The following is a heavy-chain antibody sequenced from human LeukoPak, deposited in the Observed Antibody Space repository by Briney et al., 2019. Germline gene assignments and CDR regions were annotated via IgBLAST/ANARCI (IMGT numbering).Heavy chain of an antibody. V-gene: IGHV3-21*04. CDR2: ISSSSSYI. D-gene: IGHD4-17*01. J-gene: IGHJ3*01. CDR3: AKELTSVTTGGAFDL. Sequence: GGSLRLSCAASGFTFSSYSMNWVRQAPGKGLEWVSSISSSSSYIYYADSVKGRFTISRDNAKNSLYLQMNSLRAEDTAIYYCAKELTSVTTGGAFDLWGQGTMVTVSS. CDR1: GFTFSSYS.